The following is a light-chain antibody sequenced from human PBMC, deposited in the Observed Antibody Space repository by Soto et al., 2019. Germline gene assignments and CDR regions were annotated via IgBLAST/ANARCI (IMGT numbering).Light chain of an antibody. V-gene: IGLV7-43*01. J-gene: IGLJ2*01. CDR2: STS. CDR3: LLYYDGAQPHVV. Sequence: QAVVTQEPSLIVSPGGTVTLTCASSTGAVTSGYYSSWFQQKPGQPPRALMYSTSNRHSWTPARFSGSLLGGKAALTLSGVQPEDEADYYCLLYYDGAQPHVVFGGGTKVTVL. CDR1: TGAVTSGYY.